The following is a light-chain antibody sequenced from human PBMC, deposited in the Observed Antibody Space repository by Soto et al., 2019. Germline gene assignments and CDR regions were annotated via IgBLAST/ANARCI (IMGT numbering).Light chain of an antibody. J-gene: IGKJ1*01. V-gene: IGKV1-5*01. CDR2: DAS. CDR3: QQHSTYLWT. Sequence: DIQMTQSPSTLSASVGDRVTITCRASQSISSRLAWYQQKPGKAPKFLMYDASRLESGVPSRFSGSGFGTEFTLTISSLQPDDFATYYCQQHSTYLWTFGQGTKVEFK. CDR1: QSISSR.